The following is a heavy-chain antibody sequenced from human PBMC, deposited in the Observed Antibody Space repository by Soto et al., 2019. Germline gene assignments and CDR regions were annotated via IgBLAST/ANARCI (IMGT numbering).Heavy chain of an antibody. CDR1: GGSISSGDYY. CDR3: DVYYDSSGGLSRFGY. J-gene: IGHJ4*02. D-gene: IGHD3-22*01. Sequence: SETLSLTCTVSGGSISSGDYYWSWIRQPPGKGLEWIGYIYYSGSTYYNPSLKSRVTISVDTSKNQFSLKLSSVTAADTAVYYLDVYYDSSGGLSRFGYWGQGTLVTVSS. CDR2: IYYSGST. V-gene: IGHV4-30-4*01.